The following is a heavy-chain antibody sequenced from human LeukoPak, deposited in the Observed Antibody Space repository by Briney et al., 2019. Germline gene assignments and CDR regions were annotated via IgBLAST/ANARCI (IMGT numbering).Heavy chain of an antibody. D-gene: IGHD1-26*01. CDR2: IKEDGSER. Sequence: GGSLRLSCAASGFTFSTNWMSWVRQAPGKGLEWVANIKEDGSERYHVDSVKGRFTISRDNAKNSLYLQMNSLRADDTAVYYCARDRGVVGNYDYWGQVTLVTVSS. CDR3: ARDRGVVGNYDY. J-gene: IGHJ4*02. CDR1: GFTFSTNW. V-gene: IGHV3-7*05.